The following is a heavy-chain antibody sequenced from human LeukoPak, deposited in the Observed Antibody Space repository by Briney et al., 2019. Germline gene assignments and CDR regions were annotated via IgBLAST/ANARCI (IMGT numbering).Heavy chain of an antibody. CDR3: TRQREYSSSALGGFDP. CDR2: LNHSGDT. D-gene: IGHD6-6*01. V-gene: IGHV4-34*01. J-gene: IGHJ5*02. Sequence: GSLRLSCAASGFTYSSYSMSWVRQPPGKGLEWIGELNHSGDTNYNPSLKSRVTMSLDTSKNQFSLKLTSVTAADTAMYYCTRQREYSSSALGGFDPWGGGTLVTVSS. CDR1: GFTYSSYS.